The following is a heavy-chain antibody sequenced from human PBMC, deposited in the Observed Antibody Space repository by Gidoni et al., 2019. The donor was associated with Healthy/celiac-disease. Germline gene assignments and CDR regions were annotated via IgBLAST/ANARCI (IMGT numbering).Heavy chain of an antibody. CDR3: AKDLRAAAGMVGDWYFDL. CDR2: ISGSGGST. J-gene: IGHJ2*01. V-gene: IGHV3-23*01. D-gene: IGHD6-13*01. Sequence: EVQLLESGGGLVQPGGSLRLSCAASGFTVSSYARSWVRQAPGKGLEWVSAISGSGGSTYYADSVKGRFTISRDNSKNTLYLQMNSLRAEDTAVYYCAKDLRAAAGMVGDWYFDLWGRGTLVTVSS. CDR1: GFTVSSYA.